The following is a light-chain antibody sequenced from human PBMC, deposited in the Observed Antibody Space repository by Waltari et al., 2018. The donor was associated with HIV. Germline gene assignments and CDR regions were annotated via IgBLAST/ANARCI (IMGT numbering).Light chain of an antibody. CDR1: SSDIGTYNY. V-gene: IGLV2-14*01. CDR3: SSYTSISTPVV. Sequence: QSALTQPASVSGSPGQSITISCTGTSSDIGTYNYVPWYQQHPGKAPKLMIYDVSNRPSGVSKRFAGSKSGNTASLTISGLQAEDEADYYCSSYTSISTPVVFGGGTKLTVL. CDR2: DVS. J-gene: IGLJ2*01.